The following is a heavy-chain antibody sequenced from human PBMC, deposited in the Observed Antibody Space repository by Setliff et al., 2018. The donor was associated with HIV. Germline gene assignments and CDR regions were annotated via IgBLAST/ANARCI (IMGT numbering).Heavy chain of an antibody. CDR2: IYHSGST. CDR1: DYSISSGYY. CDR3: ARTRITMIVVVITTHAFDI. D-gene: IGHD3-22*01. Sequence: PSETLSLTCAVSDYSISSGYYWGWIRQPPGKGLEWIGSIYHSGSTYYNPSLKSRVTISVDTSKNQFSLKLSSVTAADTAVYYCARTRITMIVVVITTHAFDIWGQGTMVTVSS. J-gene: IGHJ3*02. V-gene: IGHV4-38-2*01.